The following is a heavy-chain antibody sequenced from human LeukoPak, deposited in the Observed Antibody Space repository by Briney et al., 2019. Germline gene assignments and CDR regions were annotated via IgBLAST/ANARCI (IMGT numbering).Heavy chain of an antibody. Sequence: SVKVSFKPSGGTFSSHAISWVRQAPGQGLEWMGGIIPLFGRPVYAQKFQGRVTMTRDTSISTAYMELSRLRSDDTAVYYCARDPPGYVKTLDYWGQGTLVTVSS. J-gene: IGHJ4*02. CDR1: GGTFSSHA. V-gene: IGHV1-69*05. CDR3: ARDPPGYVKTLDY. D-gene: IGHD5-12*01. CDR2: IIPLFGRP.